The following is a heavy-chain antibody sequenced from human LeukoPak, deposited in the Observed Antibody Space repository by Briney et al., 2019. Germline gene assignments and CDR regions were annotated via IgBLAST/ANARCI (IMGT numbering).Heavy chain of an antibody. V-gene: IGHV3-11*01. D-gene: IGHD6-19*01. CDR3: ARDRIAVAGTEFDY. CDR2: ISSSGSTI. Sequence: GGSLRLSCAASGFTVSSNYMSWVRQAPGKGLEWVSYISSSGSTIYYADSVKGRFTISRDNAKNSLYLQMNSLRAEDTAVYYCARDRIAVAGTEFDYWGQGTLVTVSS. J-gene: IGHJ4*02. CDR1: GFTVSSNY.